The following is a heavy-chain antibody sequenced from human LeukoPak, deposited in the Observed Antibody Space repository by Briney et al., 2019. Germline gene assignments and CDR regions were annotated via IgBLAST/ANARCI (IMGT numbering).Heavy chain of an antibody. J-gene: IGHJ3*02. CDR2: ISSSGSTI. D-gene: IGHD3-22*01. V-gene: IGHV3-48*03. CDR1: GFTFSSYE. CDR3: ATSYYDSSGYYFGDAFDI. Sequence: GGSLRLSCAASGFTFSSYEMSWVRQAPGKGLEWVSYISSSGSTIYYADSVKGRFTISRDNAKNRLYLQMNSLRAEDTAVYYCATSYYDSSGYYFGDAFDIWGQGTMVTVSS.